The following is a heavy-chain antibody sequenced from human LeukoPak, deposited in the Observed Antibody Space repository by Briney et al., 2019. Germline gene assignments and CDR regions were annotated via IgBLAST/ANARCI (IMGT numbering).Heavy chain of an antibody. CDR2: INPNIGNA. Sequence: ASVKASCKASGYTFTGYYMHWVRQAPGQRLEWMGWINPNIGNAGYAQKFQGRVSFTRNTSITPAYLELSSWRFGDPALHYCTRNLRGFLVAHSCYLDLWGRGTLVTVSS. J-gene: IGHJ2*01. V-gene: IGHV1-8*03. CDR3: TRNLRGFLVAHSCYLDL. CDR1: GYTFTGYY. D-gene: IGHD2/OR15-2a*01.